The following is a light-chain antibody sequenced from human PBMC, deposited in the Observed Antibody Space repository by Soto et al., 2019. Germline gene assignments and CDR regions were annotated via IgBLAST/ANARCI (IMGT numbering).Light chain of an antibody. CDR2: AAS. CDR1: QAISSY. J-gene: IGKJ3*01. CDR3: QQFDSYPLT. Sequence: IQLTQSPSSLSASVGDRVTITCRASQAISSYLGWFQQKPGKAPKLLIYAASTLQSGVSSRFSGSGSVTDFTLAVSSLQPEDCATYDCQQFDSYPLTFGPGTKVYIK. V-gene: IGKV1-9*01.